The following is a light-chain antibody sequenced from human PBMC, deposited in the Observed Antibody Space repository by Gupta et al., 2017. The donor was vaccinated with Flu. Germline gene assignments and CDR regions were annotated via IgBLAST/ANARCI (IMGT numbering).Light chain of an antibody. V-gene: IGKV3-11*01. J-gene: IGKJ4*01. CDR2: DAS. CDR1: QSVSSY. CDR3: QQSSYWPLT. Sequence: IMLPQSPAPLSSSPGERATLSCRASQSVSSYLAWYQQNPGQAPRLLIYDASNRAAGIPARFSGSGSATEFTLTISSLEPEDFAVYYCQQSSYWPLTFGRGTKVDIK.